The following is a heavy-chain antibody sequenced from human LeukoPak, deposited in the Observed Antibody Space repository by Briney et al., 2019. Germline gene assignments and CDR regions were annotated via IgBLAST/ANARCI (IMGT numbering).Heavy chain of an antibody. Sequence: SQTLSLTCAVSGGSTSSGDYSWSWIRQPPGEGLEWIGYTYHSGSTYYDPSLKSRVTISLDRSKDQISLKLSSVTAADTAVYYCARVLTGGYWYFDLWGRGTLVTVSS. CDR3: ARVLTGGYWYFDL. V-gene: IGHV4-30-2*01. CDR1: GGSTSSGDYS. CDR2: TYHSGST. J-gene: IGHJ2*01. D-gene: IGHD7-27*01.